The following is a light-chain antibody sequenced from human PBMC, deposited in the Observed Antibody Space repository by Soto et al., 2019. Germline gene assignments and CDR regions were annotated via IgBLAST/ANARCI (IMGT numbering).Light chain of an antibody. Sequence: DIQMTQSPSSLSASVGYTVTITCRASQTIKSYLNWYKQKPGQAPKLLIYAAFTLHSGVPASFSGSRSGTDFTLTISSLQPEDFATYYCQKYNTPLTFGQGTRLEIK. CDR2: AAF. CDR1: QTIKSY. CDR3: QKYNTPLT. V-gene: IGKV1-39*01. J-gene: IGKJ5*01.